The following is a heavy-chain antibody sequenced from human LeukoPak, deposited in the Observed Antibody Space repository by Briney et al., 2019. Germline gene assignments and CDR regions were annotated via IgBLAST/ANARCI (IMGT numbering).Heavy chain of an antibody. CDR2: INPSGGST. CDR3: AAQDIVVVVAATGFDY. V-gene: IGHV1-46*01. D-gene: IGHD2-15*01. Sequence: ASVKVSCKASGYTFTSYYMHWVRQAPGQGLEWMGIINPSGGSTSYAQKFQGRVTMTRDTSTSTVYMELSSLRSEDTAVYYCAAQDIVVVVAATGFDYWGQGTLVTVSS. J-gene: IGHJ4*02. CDR1: GYTFTSYY.